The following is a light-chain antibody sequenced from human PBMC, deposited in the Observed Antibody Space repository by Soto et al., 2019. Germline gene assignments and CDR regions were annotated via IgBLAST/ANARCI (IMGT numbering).Light chain of an antibody. CDR2: KAS. CDR1: QTISSW. CDR3: QQYNSYST. Sequence: DIQMTQSPSTLSASVGDRVTIPCRASQTISSWLAWYQQKPGKAPKLLIYKASSLESGVPSRFSGSGSGTEFTLTISSLQPDDFATYYCQQYNSYSTFGQGTRLENK. V-gene: IGKV1-5*03. J-gene: IGKJ5*01.